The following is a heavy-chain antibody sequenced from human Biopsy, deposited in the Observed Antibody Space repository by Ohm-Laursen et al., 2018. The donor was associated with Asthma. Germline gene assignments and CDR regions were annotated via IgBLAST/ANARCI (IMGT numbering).Heavy chain of an antibody. CDR2: SDHRGNT. J-gene: IGHJ6*02. V-gene: IGHV4-34*01. Sequence: PGTLSLTCSMYGLSSSAYYWTWIRQTPGKGLEWIGESDHRGNTNTNATLKSRVTISKAKSANEFSLKLKSVTAADTAIYYCARGPEWSGLDIWGQGTTVTVSS. CDR3: ARGPEWSGLDI. CDR1: GLSSSAYY. D-gene: IGHD3-3*01.